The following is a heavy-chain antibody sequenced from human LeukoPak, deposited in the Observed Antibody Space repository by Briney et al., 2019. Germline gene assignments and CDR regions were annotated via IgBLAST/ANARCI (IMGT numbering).Heavy chain of an antibody. Sequence: ASVKVSCKASGYTFTSYGISWVRQAPGQGLEWMGWISAYNGNTNYAQKLQGRVTMTTDTSTSTAYMELRSLRSDDTAVYYCAREAPLYCSSTSCYGNYYYGMDVWGQGTTVTVSS. CDR3: AREAPLYCSSTSCYGNYYYGMDV. V-gene: IGHV1-18*01. J-gene: IGHJ6*02. CDR1: GYTFTSYG. CDR2: ISAYNGNT. D-gene: IGHD2-2*01.